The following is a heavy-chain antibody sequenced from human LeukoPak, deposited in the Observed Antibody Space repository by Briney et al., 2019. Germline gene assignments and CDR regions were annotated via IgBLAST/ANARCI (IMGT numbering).Heavy chain of an antibody. CDR1: GGSFSGSY. Sequence: PSETLSLTCAVYGGSFSGSYWSWIRQPPGKGLEWIGEINHSGSTNYNPSLKSRVTISVDTSKNQFSLKLSSVTAADTAVYYCARGRVYYAPFDNWGQGTLVTVSS. J-gene: IGHJ4*02. D-gene: IGHD3-10*01. V-gene: IGHV4-34*01. CDR2: INHSGST. CDR3: ARGRVYYAPFDN.